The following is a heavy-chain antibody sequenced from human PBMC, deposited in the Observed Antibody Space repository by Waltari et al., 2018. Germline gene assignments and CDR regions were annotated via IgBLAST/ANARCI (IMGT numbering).Heavy chain of an antibody. D-gene: IGHD3-3*01. J-gene: IGHJ6*02. CDR2: INPSGGRT. V-gene: IGHV1-46*01. Sequence: QVQLVQSGAEVKKPGASVKVSCKASGYTFTSYYMHWVRQAPGQGLEWMGIINPSGGRTRYEQKFQGRVTMTRDTSTSTVYMELSSLRSEDTAVYYCARDRIPGYDFWSGYYNDYYYYGMDVWGQGTTVTVSS. CDR1: GYTFTSYY. CDR3: ARDRIPGYDFWSGYYNDYYYYGMDV.